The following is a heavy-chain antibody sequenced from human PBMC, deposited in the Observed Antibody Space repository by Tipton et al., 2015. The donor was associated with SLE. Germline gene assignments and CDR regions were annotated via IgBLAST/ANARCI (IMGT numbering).Heavy chain of an antibody. J-gene: IGHJ4*02. D-gene: IGHD5-24*01. Sequence: TLSLTCTVSGGSISSGSYYWSWIRQPPGKGLEWIGSIYYSGSTYYNPSLKSRVTISVDTSKNQFSLKLSSVTAADTAVYYCARSGDGYKLFDYWGQGTLVTVSS. V-gene: IGHV4-39*07. CDR2: IYYSGST. CDR1: GGSISSGSYY. CDR3: ARSGDGYKLFDY.